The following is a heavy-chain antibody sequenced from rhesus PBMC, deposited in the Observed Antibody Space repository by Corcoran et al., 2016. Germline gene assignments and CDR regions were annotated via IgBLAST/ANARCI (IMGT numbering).Heavy chain of an antibody. CDR3: ARGLYCTGSGCSDEADY. V-gene: IGHV1-198*02. J-gene: IGHJ4*01. Sequence: QVQLVQSGAEVKKPGASVKVSCKASGFTFGSYAISWVRQAPGQVLEWMGVIIALVGITNYAEKFPGGVTITADTTKSTAYMELSSLRSEDTAVYYCARGLYCTGSGCSDEADYWGQGVLVTVSS. D-gene: IGHD2-21*01. CDR2: IIALVGIT. CDR1: GFTFGSYA.